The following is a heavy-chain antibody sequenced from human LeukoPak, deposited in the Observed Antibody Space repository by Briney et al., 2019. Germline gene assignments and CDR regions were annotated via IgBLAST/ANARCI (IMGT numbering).Heavy chain of an antibody. CDR2: TYPGDSDT. CDR3: ATRRAAAGTDYFDY. J-gene: IGHJ4*02. CDR1: GCSFTSYW. Sequence: GESLKISCKGSGCSFTSYWIGWVRQMPGKGLEWMGITYPGDSDTRYSPSFQGQVTISADKSISTAYLQWSSLKASDTAMYYCATRRAAAGTDYFDYWGQGTLVTVSS. V-gene: IGHV5-51*01. D-gene: IGHD6-13*01.